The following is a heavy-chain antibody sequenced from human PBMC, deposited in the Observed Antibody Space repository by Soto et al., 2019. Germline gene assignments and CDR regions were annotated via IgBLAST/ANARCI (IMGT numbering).Heavy chain of an antibody. CDR3: ARSRPVVSAFNLPYCYYYGMDV. J-gene: IGHJ6*02. CDR1: GGTFSSYA. V-gene: IGHV1-69*12. D-gene: IGHD3-22*01. Sequence: QVQLVQSGAEVKKPGSSVKVSCKASGGTFSSYAISWVRQAPGQGLEWMGGINPIFGKANYAQKFQGRVTITADESTSTAYMELSSLRSEDTAVYYCARSRPVVSAFNLPYCYYYGMDVWGQGTTVTVSS. CDR2: INPIFGKA.